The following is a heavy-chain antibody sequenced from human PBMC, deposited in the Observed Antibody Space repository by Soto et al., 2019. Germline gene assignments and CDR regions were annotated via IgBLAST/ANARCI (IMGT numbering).Heavy chain of an antibody. J-gene: IGHJ5*02. CDR3: ATYSIIKAGVRGPRSWFDP. Sequence: SETLSLTCTVSGGSISSSSYYWGWIRQPPGKGLEWIGSIYYSGSTYYNPSLKSRVTISVDTSKNQFSLKLSSVTAADTAVYYCATYSIIKAGVRGPRSWFDPWGQGTLVTVSS. CDR1: GGSISSSSYY. D-gene: IGHD3-10*01. V-gene: IGHV4-39*01. CDR2: IYYSGST.